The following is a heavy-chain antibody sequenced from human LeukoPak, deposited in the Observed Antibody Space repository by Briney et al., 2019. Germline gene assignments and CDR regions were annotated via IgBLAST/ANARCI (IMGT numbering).Heavy chain of an antibody. CDR1: GFTVSSFG. Sequence: PGGSLRLSCAASGFTVSSFGMSWVRQAPGKGLEWVSSVSPGAASIHYADSVKGRFTISKDNAKNTLYLQMNSLRAEDTAVYYCAKGRSSGYYVWFDPWGQGTLVTVSS. D-gene: IGHD3-22*01. CDR2: VSPGAASI. V-gene: IGHV3-23*01. J-gene: IGHJ5*02. CDR3: AKGRSSGYYVWFDP.